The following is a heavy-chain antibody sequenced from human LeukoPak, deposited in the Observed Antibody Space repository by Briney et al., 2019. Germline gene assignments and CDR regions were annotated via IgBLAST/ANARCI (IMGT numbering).Heavy chain of an antibody. Sequence: GGSLRLSCAASGFMFSDYYMSWLRQAPGKGLEWISDISDSSSTIHYADSVKGRFTISRDNAKNSLYLQMNSLRAEDTAVYYCARERGYGSGTFDYWGQGIQVTTSS. CDR2: ISDSSSTI. CDR3: ARERGYGSGTFDY. D-gene: IGHD3-10*01. V-gene: IGHV3-11*01. J-gene: IGHJ4*02. CDR1: GFMFSDYY.